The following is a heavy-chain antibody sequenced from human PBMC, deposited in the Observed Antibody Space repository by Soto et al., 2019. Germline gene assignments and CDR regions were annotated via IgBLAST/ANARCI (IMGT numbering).Heavy chain of an antibody. CDR2: ISYDGSNK. CDR3: ARDGVSRWLAYYFDY. CDR1: GFTFSSYA. V-gene: IGHV3-30-3*01. Sequence: QVQLVESGGGVVQPGRSLRLSCAASGFTFSSYAMHWVRQAPGKGLEWVAVISYDGSNKYYADSVKGRFTISRDNSKNTLYLQMNSLRAEDTAVYYCARDGVSRWLAYYFDYWGQGTLVTVSS. J-gene: IGHJ4*02. D-gene: IGHD2-8*01.